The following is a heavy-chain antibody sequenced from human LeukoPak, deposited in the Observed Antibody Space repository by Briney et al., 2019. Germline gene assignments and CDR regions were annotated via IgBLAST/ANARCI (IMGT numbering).Heavy chain of an antibody. D-gene: IGHD6-19*01. J-gene: IGHJ4*02. CDR1: GFTFSSYD. Sequence: GGSLRLSCAASGFTFSSYDMHWVRQATGKGLEWVSAIGTAGDTYYPGSVKGRFTISRESAKNSLYLQMNSLRAEDTAVYYCARARGIAVAGSGFDYWGQGTLVTVSS. CDR2: IGTAGDT. V-gene: IGHV3-13*01. CDR3: ARARGIAVAGSGFDY.